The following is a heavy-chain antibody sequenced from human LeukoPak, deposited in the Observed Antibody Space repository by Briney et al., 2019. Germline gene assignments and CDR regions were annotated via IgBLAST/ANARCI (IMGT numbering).Heavy chain of an antibody. V-gene: IGHV3-23*01. CDR1: GFTCSSYA. D-gene: IGHD3-10*01. CDR2: ISGSGGST. Sequence: HAGGSLRLSCAASGFTCSSYAMSWVRQAPGKGLEWVSSISGSGGSTYYADSVKGRFTISRDNSKNTLYLQMNSLRAEDTAVYYCAKVSRFGELLSFDYWGQGTLVTVSS. J-gene: IGHJ4*02. CDR3: AKVSRFGELLSFDY.